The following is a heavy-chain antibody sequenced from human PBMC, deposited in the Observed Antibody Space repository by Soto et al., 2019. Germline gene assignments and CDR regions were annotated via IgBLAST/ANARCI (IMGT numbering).Heavy chain of an antibody. J-gene: IGHJ6*04. CDR3: AKEHSSPYGPLRYNDVLGEDV. CDR1: GFTFSSYA. V-gene: IGHV3-23*01. D-gene: IGHD3-9*01. Sequence: GGSLRLSCAASGFTFSSYAMSWVRQAPGKGLEWVSTISGSGDSTYYADSVKGRFTFSRDNSKNTLYLQMNSLRAEDTAVYYCAKEHSSPYGPLRYNDVLGEDVWGKGTTVTVSS. CDR2: ISGSGDST.